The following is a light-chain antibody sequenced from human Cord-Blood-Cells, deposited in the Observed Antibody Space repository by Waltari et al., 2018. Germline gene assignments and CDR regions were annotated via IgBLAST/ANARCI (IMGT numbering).Light chain of an antibody. J-gene: IGKJ4*01. CDR2: AAS. CDR1: QSISSY. CDR3: QQSYRTRLT. V-gene: IGKV1-39*01. Sequence: DIQMTQSPSSLSASVGDRVTITCRASQSISSYLNWYQQKPGKAPKLLIYAASSLQSGVPSRFSGSGSGTDCTLTISSRQPEDFATYYCQQSYRTRLTFGGGTKVEIK.